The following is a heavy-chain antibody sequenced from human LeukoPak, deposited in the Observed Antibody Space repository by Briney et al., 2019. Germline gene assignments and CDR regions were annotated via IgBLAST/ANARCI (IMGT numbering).Heavy chain of an antibody. D-gene: IGHD3-22*01. CDR3: TRQGVYYSDSSAFYY. CDR2: IYLGDSDI. CDR1: GYRFTNYW. Sequence: GESLKISCKGSGYRFTNYWIGWVRQMPGKGLELMGSIYLGDSDIRYSPSFQGQVTISADKSFTTAYLQWRSLKASDTAIYYCTRQGVYYSDSSAFYYWGQGTRVTVSS. J-gene: IGHJ4*02. V-gene: IGHV5-51*01.